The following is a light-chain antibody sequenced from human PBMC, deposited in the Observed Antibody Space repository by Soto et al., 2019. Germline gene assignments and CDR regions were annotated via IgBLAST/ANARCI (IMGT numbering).Light chain of an antibody. CDR3: QQYGTSPYT. CDR2: DVS. V-gene: IGKV3-20*01. J-gene: IGKJ2*01. Sequence: EIVLTQSPGTLSLSPGERATLSCRASQSVSRTYLAWYQQKPGQAPGLLIYDVSSRATGIPDRFSASGSGTDFALTISRLEPEDFAVYYCQQYGTSPYTFGQGTKLEIK. CDR1: QSVSRTY.